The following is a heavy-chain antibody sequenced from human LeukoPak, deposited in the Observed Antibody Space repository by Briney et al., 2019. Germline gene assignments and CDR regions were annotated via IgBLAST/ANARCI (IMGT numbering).Heavy chain of an antibody. CDR3: ARGYYYESSGYYRTFDY. Sequence: PGGSLRPSCAASGFTFSSYSMNWVRQAPGKGLEWVSSISSSSSYIYYADSVKGRFTISRDNAKNSLYLQMNSLRAEDTAVYYCARGYYYESSGYYRTFDYWGQGNLVTVSS. D-gene: IGHD3-22*01. V-gene: IGHV3-21*01. CDR1: GFTFSSYS. CDR2: ISSSSSYI. J-gene: IGHJ4*02.